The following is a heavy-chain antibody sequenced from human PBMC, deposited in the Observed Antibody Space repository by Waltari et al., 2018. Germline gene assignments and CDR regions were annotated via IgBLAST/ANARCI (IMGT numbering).Heavy chain of an antibody. CDR2: IIPIFGTA. CDR3: ARIVRTELWFGELRVRGWFDP. D-gene: IGHD3-10*01. J-gene: IGHJ5*02. CDR1: GGTFSSYA. Sequence: QVQLVQSGAEVKKPGSSVKVSCKASGGTFSSYAISWVRQAPGQWLEWMGGIIPIFGTANYAQKFQGRVTITADESTSTAYMELSSLRSEDTAVYYCARIVRTELWFGELRVRGWFDPWGQGTLVTVSS. V-gene: IGHV1-69*12.